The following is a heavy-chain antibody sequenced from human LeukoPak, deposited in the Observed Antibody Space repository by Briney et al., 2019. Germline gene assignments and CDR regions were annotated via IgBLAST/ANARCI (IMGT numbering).Heavy chain of an antibody. V-gene: IGHV3-23*01. CDR1: GFTFSSYA. Sequence: GGSLRLSCAASGFTFSSYAMSWVRQAPGKGLEWVSAISGSGGSTYYADSVKGRFTISRDNSKNTLYLQMKSLRAEDTAVYYCAKWRVVVRHFDYWGQGTLVTVSS. J-gene: IGHJ4*02. D-gene: IGHD3-22*01. CDR2: ISGSGGST. CDR3: AKWRVVVRHFDY.